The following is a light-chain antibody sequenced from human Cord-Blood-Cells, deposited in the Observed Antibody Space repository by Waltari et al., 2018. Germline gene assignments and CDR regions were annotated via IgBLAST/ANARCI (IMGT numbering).Light chain of an antibody. CDR1: QSISSY. CDR2: AAS. CDR3: QQSYSTPYT. J-gene: IGKJ2*01. V-gene: IGKV1-39*01. Sequence: DIQMTQYPSSLSASVGDRVTITCRASQSISSYLNWYQQKPGKAPKLLIYAASSLQSGVPSRFSGSGSGTDFTLTISSLQPEDFATYYCQQSYSTPYTFGQVTKLEIK.